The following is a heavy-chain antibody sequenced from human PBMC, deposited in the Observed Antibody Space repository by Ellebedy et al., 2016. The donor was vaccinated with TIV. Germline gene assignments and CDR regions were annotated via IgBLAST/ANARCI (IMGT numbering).Heavy chain of an antibody. CDR3: ARHVRRGVFDDF. V-gene: IGHV4-59*08. CDR1: GASINSYY. Sequence: MPSETLSLTCTVSGASINSYYWSWIRQPPGKGLEWIGYIHYSGSTNYSPSLRSRLTISLNTSKTQYSLRIRSVTATDTAVYYCARHVRRGVFDDFWGQGTLVTVSS. J-gene: IGHJ4*02. D-gene: IGHD3-10*01. CDR2: IHYSGST.